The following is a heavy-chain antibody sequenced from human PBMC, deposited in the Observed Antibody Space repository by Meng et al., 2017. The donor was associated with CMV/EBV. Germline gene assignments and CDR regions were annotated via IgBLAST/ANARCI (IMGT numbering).Heavy chain of an antibody. CDR2: IYYGEST. CDR1: GGSISSHY. Sequence: SDTLSLTCTVSGGSISSHYWSWIRQPPGKGLEWIAYIYYGESTIDNSSIKSRVTISVDTSKNQFSLKLSSVTAADTAVYYCAGAYQSPYGMDVWGQGTTVTVSS. V-gene: IGHV4-59*11. J-gene: IGHJ6*02. CDR3: AGAYQSPYGMDV.